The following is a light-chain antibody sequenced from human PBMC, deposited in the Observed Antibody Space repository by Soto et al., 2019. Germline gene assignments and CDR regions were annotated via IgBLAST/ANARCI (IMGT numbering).Light chain of an antibody. V-gene: IGLV2-14*01. CDR2: EVS. J-gene: IGLJ3*02. Sequence: QSALTQPASVSGSPGQSITISCSGATSDIGTYNYVSWYQHHPGKDPKVIIYEVSNRPSGVSNRFSGSKSGNTASLTISGLQAEDEADYYCSSYTSSATLVFGGGTKVTVL. CDR1: TSDIGTYNY. CDR3: SSYTSSATLV.